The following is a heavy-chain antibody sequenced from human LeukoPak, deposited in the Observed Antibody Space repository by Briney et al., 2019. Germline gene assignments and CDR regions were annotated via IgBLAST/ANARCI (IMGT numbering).Heavy chain of an antibody. CDR1: GFTFSRYW. V-gene: IGHV3-7*01. CDR3: AKDATLVQYFDY. J-gene: IGHJ4*02. Sequence: GGSLRLSCAASGFTFSRYWMNWVRQAPGKGLEWVANIKQDRSEKYYVDSVKGRFTISRDNSKNTLYLQMNSLRAEDTAVYYCAKDATLVQYFDYWGQGTLVTVSS. D-gene: IGHD6-6*01. CDR2: IKQDRSEK.